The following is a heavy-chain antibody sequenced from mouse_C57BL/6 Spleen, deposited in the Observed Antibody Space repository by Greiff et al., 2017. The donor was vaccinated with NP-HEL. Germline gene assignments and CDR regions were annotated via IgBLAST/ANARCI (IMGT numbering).Heavy chain of an antibody. V-gene: IGHV7-1*01. J-gene: IGHJ4*01. CDR3: ARDAGEGAMDY. Sequence: EVQVVESGGGLVQSGRSLRLSCATSGFTFSDFYMEWVRQAPGKGLEWIAASRNKANDYTTEYSASVKGRFIVSRDTSQSILYLQMNALRAEDTAIYYCARDAGEGAMDYWGQGTSVTVSS. CDR1: GFTFSDFY. CDR2: SRNKANDYTT.